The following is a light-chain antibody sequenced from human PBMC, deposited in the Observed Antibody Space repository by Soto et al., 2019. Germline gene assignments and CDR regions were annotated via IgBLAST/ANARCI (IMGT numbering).Light chain of an antibody. CDR2: KVS. Sequence: DVVMTQSPLSLPVTLGQPASISCRSSQSLVYSDGNTYLSWFQQRPGQSPRRLIYKVSKRDSGVPDRFSGSGSGTDFTLKISRVEAEDSAVYYCQQSSTTFGQGTRLEIK. CDR3: QQSSTT. CDR1: QSLVYSDGNTY. J-gene: IGKJ5*01. V-gene: IGKV2-30*01.